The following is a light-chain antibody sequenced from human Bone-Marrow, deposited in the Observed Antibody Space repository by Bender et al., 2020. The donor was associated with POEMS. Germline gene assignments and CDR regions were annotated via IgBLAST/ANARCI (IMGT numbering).Light chain of an antibody. CDR2: EVS. CDR3: STYTNSNTCV. V-gene: IGLV2-14*01. Sequence: QSALTQPASVSGSPGQSITISCTGTNSDVGGYNSVSWYQQHPGKAPKLMIYEVSYRPSGVSNRFSGAKSGNTASLTISGLQVEDEADYYCSTYTNSNTCVFGTGTKVTVL. CDR1: NSDVGGYNS. J-gene: IGLJ1*01.